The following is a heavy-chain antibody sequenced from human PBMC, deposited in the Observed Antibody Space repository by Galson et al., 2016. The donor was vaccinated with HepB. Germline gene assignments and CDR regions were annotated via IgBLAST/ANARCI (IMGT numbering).Heavy chain of an antibody. CDR2: INHSGGT. CDR1: SGSFSGYY. Sequence: SETLSLTCAVYSGSFSGYYWIWIRQPPGRGLEWIGEINHSGGTNYNPSLKRRVTISVDTFKNQFSLHLSYVTAADTAVYYCARGLFLRRSGRDGYYGMDVWGQGTTVTVSS. D-gene: IGHD3-10*01. V-gene: IGHV4-34*01. CDR3: ARGLFLRRSGRDGYYGMDV. J-gene: IGHJ6*02.